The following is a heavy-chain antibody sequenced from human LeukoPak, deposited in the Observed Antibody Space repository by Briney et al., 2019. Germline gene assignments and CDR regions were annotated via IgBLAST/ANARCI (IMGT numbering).Heavy chain of an antibody. Sequence: ASVKVSCQASGYTFTRYALNWVRQAPGQGLEWMGWINSNTGNAKYAQGFTGRFVFSLDTSVSTAYLQISSLKAEDTAVYYCARVESHGSLGVWGNGTTVTVSS. CDR1: GYTFTRYA. CDR3: ARVESHGSLGV. CDR2: INSNTGNA. D-gene: IGHD3-3*01. J-gene: IGHJ6*04. V-gene: IGHV7-4-1*02.